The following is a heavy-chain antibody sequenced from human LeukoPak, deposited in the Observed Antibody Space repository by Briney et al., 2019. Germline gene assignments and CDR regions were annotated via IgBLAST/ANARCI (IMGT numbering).Heavy chain of an antibody. Sequence: GGSLRLSCTASGFNFNNFFMTWVRQAPGKGLEWVANIKEDGNEKYYVDSVKGRFTISRDNANNSLYLQMNSLGTEDTAVYFCARDYPSGDYWGQGTLVTVSS. D-gene: IGHD3-16*02. CDR1: GFNFNNFF. CDR2: IKEDGNEK. CDR3: ARDYPSGDY. J-gene: IGHJ4*02. V-gene: IGHV3-7*01.